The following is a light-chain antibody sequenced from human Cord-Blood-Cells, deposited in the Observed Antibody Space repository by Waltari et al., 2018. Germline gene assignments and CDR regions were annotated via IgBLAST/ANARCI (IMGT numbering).Light chain of an antibody. J-gene: IGKJ1*01. Sequence: DIQMTQSPSSLSASVGDRVTITCRAIQSISSSLNWYQQKPGKAPKPLLYAASSLQSCVPSRFSGSGSGTDFTLTISSLQPEDFATYYCQQSYSTPWTFGQGTKVEIK. CDR1: QSISSS. V-gene: IGKV1-39*01. CDR2: AAS. CDR3: QQSYSTPWT.